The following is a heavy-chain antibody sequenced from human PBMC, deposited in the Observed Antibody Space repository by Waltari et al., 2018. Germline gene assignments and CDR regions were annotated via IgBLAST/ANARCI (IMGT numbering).Heavy chain of an antibody. CDR1: GFTFSSYA. D-gene: IGHD2-15*01. J-gene: IGHJ4*02. CDR2: ISGSGGST. Sequence: EVQLVDSGGGLVQPGGSLSVSCTASGFTFSSYALSWVRQAPGKGLEWVSAISGSGGSTYYADSVKGRFTISRDNSKNTLYLQMNSLRAEDTAVYYCAKEVVGVVAAGLNYWGQGTLVTVSS. CDR3: AKEVVGVVAAGLNY. V-gene: IGHV3-23*04.